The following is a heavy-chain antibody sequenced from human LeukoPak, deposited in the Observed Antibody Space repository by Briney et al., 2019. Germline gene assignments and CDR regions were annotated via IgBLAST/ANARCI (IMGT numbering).Heavy chain of an antibody. Sequence: GGSLRLSCATSGFTFSNYAMSWVRQAPGKGLEWVSVISTSGGTTYYADSVKGRFTISRDNSKNTLYLQMNSLTAEDTAVYYCAASGGWYYWGQGTLVTVSS. CDR3: AASGGWYY. D-gene: IGHD6-19*01. CDR2: ISTSGGTT. CDR1: GFTFSNYA. J-gene: IGHJ4*02. V-gene: IGHV3-23*01.